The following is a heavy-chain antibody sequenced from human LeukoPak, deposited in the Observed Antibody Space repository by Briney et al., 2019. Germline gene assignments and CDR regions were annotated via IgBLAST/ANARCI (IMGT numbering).Heavy chain of an antibody. D-gene: IGHD1-7*01. Sequence: SETLSLTCTVSGGSISSYYSSWIRQPAGKGREWIGRIYTSGSTNYDPSLKSRVTMSVDTPKNQFSLKRSSVTAADTAVYYCAREEAGTAFDYWGQGTLVTVSS. J-gene: IGHJ4*02. CDR3: AREEAGTAFDY. CDR1: GGSISSYY. CDR2: IYTSGST. V-gene: IGHV4-4*07.